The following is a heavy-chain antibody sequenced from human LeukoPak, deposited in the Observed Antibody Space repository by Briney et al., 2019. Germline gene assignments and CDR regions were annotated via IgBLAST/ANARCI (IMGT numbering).Heavy chain of an antibody. Sequence: GGSLRLSCAASGFTFSSYAMHWVRQAPGKGLEWVAVISYDGSNKYYADSVKGRFTIARDNSKNTLYLQMNSLRAEDTAVYYCASEIIFGSFDYWGQGTLVTVSS. D-gene: IGHD3-3*01. CDR2: ISYDGSNK. V-gene: IGHV3-30*04. CDR3: ASEIIFGSFDY. J-gene: IGHJ4*02. CDR1: GFTFSSYA.